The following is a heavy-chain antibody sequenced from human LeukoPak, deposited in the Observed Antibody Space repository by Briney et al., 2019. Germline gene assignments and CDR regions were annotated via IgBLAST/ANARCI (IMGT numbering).Heavy chain of an antibody. CDR2: IIPIFGTA. CDR3: ARDPPSTYGDYDM. J-gene: IGHJ4*02. D-gene: IGHD4-17*01. V-gene: IGHV1-69*13. Sequence: GASVKVSCKASGGTFSSYAISWVRQAPGQGLEWMGGIIPIFGTANYAQKFQGRVTITADESTSTAYMELSSLRSEDTAVYYCARDPPSTYGDYDMWGQGTLATVSS. CDR1: GGTFSSYA.